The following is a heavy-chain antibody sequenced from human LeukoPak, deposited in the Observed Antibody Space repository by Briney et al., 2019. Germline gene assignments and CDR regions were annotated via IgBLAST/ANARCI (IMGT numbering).Heavy chain of an antibody. CDR3: ARDPGCSCTSCYTRGDY. Sequence: GGSLRLSCAASGFTFSSYSMNWVRQAPGKGLEWVSSISSSSSYIYYADSVKGRFTISRDNAKNSLYLQMNSLRAEDTAVYYCARDPGCSCTSCYTRGDYWGQGTLVTVSS. CDR1: GFTFSSYS. J-gene: IGHJ4*02. CDR2: ISSSSSYI. V-gene: IGHV3-21*01. D-gene: IGHD2-2*02.